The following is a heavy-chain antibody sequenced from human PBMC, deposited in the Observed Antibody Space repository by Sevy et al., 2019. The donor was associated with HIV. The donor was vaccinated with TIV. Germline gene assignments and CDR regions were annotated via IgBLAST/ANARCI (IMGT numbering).Heavy chain of an antibody. D-gene: IGHD2-2*01. Sequence: GGSLRLSCAASGFTFSTYWMHWVRQAPGKGLVWVSRINTDGRTTTYADSVKGRFTISRDNSKNTVYLQMNSLRGEDTAVYHCAKDRVVVVPAAPGLGYYYGMDVWGQGTTVTVSS. V-gene: IGHV3-74*01. J-gene: IGHJ6*02. CDR2: INTDGRTT. CDR1: GFTFSTYW. CDR3: AKDRVVVVPAAPGLGYYYGMDV.